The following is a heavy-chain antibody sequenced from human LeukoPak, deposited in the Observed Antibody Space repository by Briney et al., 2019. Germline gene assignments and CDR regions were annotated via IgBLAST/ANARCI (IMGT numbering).Heavy chain of an antibody. J-gene: IGHJ3*02. CDR2: INHSGST. V-gene: IGHV4-34*01. CDR1: GGSFSGYY. Sequence: SSETLSLTCAVYGGSFSGYYWSWIRQPPGKGLEWIGEINHSGSTNYNPPLKSRVTISVDTSKNQFSLKLSSVTAADTAVYFCSLARSAFDIWGQGTMVTVSS. CDR3: SLARSAFDI. D-gene: IGHD5-12*01.